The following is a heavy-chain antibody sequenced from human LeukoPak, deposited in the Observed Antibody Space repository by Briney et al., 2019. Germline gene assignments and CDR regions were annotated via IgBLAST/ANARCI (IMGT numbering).Heavy chain of an antibody. J-gene: IGHJ5*02. CDR3: ARGSSSGWYSNWFDP. CDR2: INTNTGNP. V-gene: IGHV7-4-1*02. CDR1: GYTFTSYA. Sequence: ASVEVSCKASGYTFTSYAMNWVRQAPGQGLEWMGWINTNTGNPTYAQGFTGRFVFSFDTSVSTAYLQISSLKAEDTAVYYCARGSSSGWYSNWFDPWGQGTLVTVSS. D-gene: IGHD6-19*01.